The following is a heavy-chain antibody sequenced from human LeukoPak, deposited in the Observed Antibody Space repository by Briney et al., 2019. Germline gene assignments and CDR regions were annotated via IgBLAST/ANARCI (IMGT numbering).Heavy chain of an antibody. CDR1: GGSISSSGYY. V-gene: IGHV4-39*07. Sequence: SETLSLTCTVSGGSISSSGYYWGWLRQPPGKGLEWIGSIYYSGSTYYNPSLKSRVTISVDTSKNQFSLKLSSVTAADTAVYYCAREGNIVVVVAATPDNWFDPWGQGTLVTVSS. D-gene: IGHD2-15*01. CDR3: AREGNIVVVVAATPDNWFDP. J-gene: IGHJ5*02. CDR2: IYYSGST.